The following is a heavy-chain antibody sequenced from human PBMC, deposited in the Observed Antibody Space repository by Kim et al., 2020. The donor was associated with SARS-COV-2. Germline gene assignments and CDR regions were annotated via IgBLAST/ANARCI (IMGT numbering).Heavy chain of an antibody. Sequence: GESLKISCKGSGYSFTSYWIGWVRQMPGKGLEWMGIIYPGDSDTRYSPSFQGQVTISADKSISTAYLQWSSLKASDTAMYYCARPNFNPINGDSFDYWGQGTLVTVSS. D-gene: IGHD4-17*01. CDR1: GYSFTSYW. J-gene: IGHJ4*02. CDR3: ARPNFNPINGDSFDY. V-gene: IGHV5-51*01. CDR2: IYPGDSDT.